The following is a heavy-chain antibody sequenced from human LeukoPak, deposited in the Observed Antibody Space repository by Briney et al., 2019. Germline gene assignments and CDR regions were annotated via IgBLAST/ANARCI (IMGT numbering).Heavy chain of an antibody. CDR2: IRYDGEKK. CDR1: AFTFSTYG. Sequence: GGSLTLSCAASAFTFSTYGMHWVRHAPGRGREWVAFIRYDGEKKYYADSVKGRLTISRDNAKNPLYRQMNSLRAEEPAVYFCAKEAGVGSSTWYGDFDYWDQGTLVTVSA. D-gene: IGHD6-13*01. V-gene: IGHV3-30*02. CDR3: AKEAGVGSSTWYGDFDY. J-gene: IGHJ4*02.